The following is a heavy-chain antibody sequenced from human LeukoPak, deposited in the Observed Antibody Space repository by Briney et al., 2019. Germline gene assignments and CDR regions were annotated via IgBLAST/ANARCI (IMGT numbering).Heavy chain of an antibody. Sequence: GGSLRLSCAASGFTFSSYGMHWVRQAPGKGLEWVAAISYDGSNKYYADSVKGRFTISRDNSKNTLYLQMNSLRAEDTAVYYCAKDDPGGYIAVWGKGTTVTVSS. CDR2: ISYDGSNK. D-gene: IGHD2-15*01. CDR1: GFTFSSYG. J-gene: IGHJ6*03. CDR3: AKDDPGGYIAV. V-gene: IGHV3-30*18.